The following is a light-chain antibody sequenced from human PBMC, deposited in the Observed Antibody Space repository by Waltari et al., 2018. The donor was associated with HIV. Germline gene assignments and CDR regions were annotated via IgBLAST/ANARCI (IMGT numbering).Light chain of an antibody. V-gene: IGKV1-39*01. CDR1: QSISTY. J-gene: IGKJ1*01. CDR3: QQSYSTLWT. CDR2: NGN. Sequence: DIQMTPSPPSLSASVGDRVTISCRASQSISTYLNWYQQKPGRAPKLLIYNGNILQGGVPSRFSGSGSGTDFTLSISSLQPEDFGTYYCQQSYSTLWTFGPGTKV.